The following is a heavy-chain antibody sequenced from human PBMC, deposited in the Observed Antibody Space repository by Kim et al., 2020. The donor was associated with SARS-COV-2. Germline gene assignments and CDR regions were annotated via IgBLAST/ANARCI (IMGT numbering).Heavy chain of an antibody. CDR3: ARTFGNGWSDY. D-gene: IGHD6-19*01. Sequence: PTYAQGFTGRFVLSLDTSVSTAYLQISSLKADDTAVYYCARTFGNGWSDYWGQGTLVTVSS. V-gene: IGHV7-4-1*02. CDR2: P. J-gene: IGHJ4*02.